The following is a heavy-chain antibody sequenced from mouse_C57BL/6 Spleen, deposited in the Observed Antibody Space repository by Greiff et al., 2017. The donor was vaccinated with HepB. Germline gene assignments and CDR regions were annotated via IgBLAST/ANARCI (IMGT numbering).Heavy chain of an antibody. CDR3: ARQGLGYYFDY. V-gene: IGHV5-12*01. D-gene: IGHD4-1*01. CDR1: GFTLGDYY. Sequence: EVQRVESGGGLVQPGGSLKLSCAASGFTLGDYYMYWVRQTPEKRLEWVAYISNGGGSTYYPDTVKGRFTISRDKAKNTLYLQMSRLKSEDTAMYYCARQGLGYYFDYWGKGTTLTVSS. J-gene: IGHJ2*01. CDR2: ISNGGGST.